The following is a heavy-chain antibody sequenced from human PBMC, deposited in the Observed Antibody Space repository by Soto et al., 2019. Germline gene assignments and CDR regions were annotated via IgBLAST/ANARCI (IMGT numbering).Heavy chain of an antibody. CDR1: GGSITNGDYY. V-gene: IGHV4-31*03. CDR3: ARDAPGEAPY. CDR2: INYRGTT. Sequence: QVQLQESGPGLVRPSQTLSLTCTVSGGSITNGDYYWNWLRQHPGKGLEWIGYINYRGTTFYNPSLKSRVFISVETSKSRCALNLSSVTAADTAVYFCARDAPGEAPYWGQGTLVTVSS. D-gene: IGHD2-2*01. J-gene: IGHJ4*02.